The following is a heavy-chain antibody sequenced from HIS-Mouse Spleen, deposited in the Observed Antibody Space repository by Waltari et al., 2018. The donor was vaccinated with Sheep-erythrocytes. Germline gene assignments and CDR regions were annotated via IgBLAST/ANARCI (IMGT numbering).Heavy chain of an antibody. D-gene: IGHD1-26*01. Sequence: EVQLVESGGGLDKPGGSLRLSCAASGFTFSSYSLNWVRQAPGKGLEWVSSISSSSRYIYYADSVKGRFTISRDNAKNSLYLQMNSLRAEDTAVYYCARDQGDSGSYYYYYGMDVWGQGTTVTVSS. V-gene: IGHV3-21*01. CDR2: ISSSSRYI. CDR3: ARDQGDSGSYYYYYGMDV. J-gene: IGHJ6*02. CDR1: GFTFSSYS.